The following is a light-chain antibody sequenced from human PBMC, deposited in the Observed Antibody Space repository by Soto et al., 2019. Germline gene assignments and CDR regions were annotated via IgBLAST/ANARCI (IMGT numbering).Light chain of an antibody. J-gene: IGKJ4*01. CDR2: HTS. Sequence: EIEMTQSPATLSLSPGERATLSCRASQNINTNLAWYQQSPGRAPRLFIYHTSTRATGIPDRFSGSGSGTDFTLTISSLEPEDFAVYYCQQRSNWPLTFGGGTKVDNK. CDR1: QNINTN. V-gene: IGKV3-11*01. CDR3: QQRSNWPLT.